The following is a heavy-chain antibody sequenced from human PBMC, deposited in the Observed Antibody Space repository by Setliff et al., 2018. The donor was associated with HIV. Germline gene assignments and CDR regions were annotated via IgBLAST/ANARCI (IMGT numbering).Heavy chain of an antibody. Sequence: TLSLTCTVSGGSISSSSYYWGWIRQPPGKGLEWIGSIYYSGSTYYNPSLKSRVSISVDTSKNQFSLKPSSVTAADTAVYYCARQHSESRDFDYWGQGTLVTVSS. CDR1: GGSISSSSYY. CDR3: ARQHSESRDFDY. J-gene: IGHJ4*02. CDR2: IYYSGST. D-gene: IGHD3-22*01. V-gene: IGHV4-39*01.